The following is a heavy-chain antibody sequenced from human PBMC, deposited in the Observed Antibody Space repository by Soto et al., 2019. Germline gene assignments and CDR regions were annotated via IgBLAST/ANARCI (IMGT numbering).Heavy chain of an antibody. J-gene: IGHJ3*02. D-gene: IGHD2-21*02. CDR1: GFTFSSYG. Sequence: QVQLVESGGGVVQPGRSLRLSCAASGFTFSSYGMHWVRQAPDKGLEWVAVIWYDGSNKYYADSVKGRFTISRDNSKNTLYLQMNSLRAEDTAVYYCASQGVVVVTANGNAFDIWGQGTMVTVSS. CDR3: ASQGVVVVTANGNAFDI. CDR2: IWYDGSNK. V-gene: IGHV3-33*08.